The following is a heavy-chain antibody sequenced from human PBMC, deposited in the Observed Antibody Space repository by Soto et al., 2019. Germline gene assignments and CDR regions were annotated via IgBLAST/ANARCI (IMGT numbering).Heavy chain of an antibody. V-gene: IGHV1-18*01. Sequence: RASVKVSCKASGYTFTSYGISWVRQAPGQGLEWMGWISAYNGNTNYAQKLQGRVIMTTDTSTSTAYMELRSLRSDDTAVYYCARAYSGITFDIWGQGTMVTVSS. CDR1: GYTFTSYG. J-gene: IGHJ3*02. D-gene: IGHD6-13*01. CDR3: ARAYSGITFDI. CDR2: ISAYNGNT.